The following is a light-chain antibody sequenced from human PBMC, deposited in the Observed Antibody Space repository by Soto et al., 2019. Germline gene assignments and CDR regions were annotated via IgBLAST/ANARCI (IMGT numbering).Light chain of an antibody. V-gene: IGKV1-39*01. CDR3: QHAYKPPWS. CDR2: SAS. CDR1: EYISNY. Sequence: DTQMTQSPLSLSASVGDTVTITCRASEYISNYLNWYLYKPGQAPQLLIYSASTLHTGVPSRFRGSGSGKEFPLTITGLQPEDFATYFCQHAYKPPWSFGPGTRVEVK. J-gene: IGKJ1*01.